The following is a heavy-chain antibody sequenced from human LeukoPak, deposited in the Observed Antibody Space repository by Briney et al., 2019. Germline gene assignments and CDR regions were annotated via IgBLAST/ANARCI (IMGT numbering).Heavy chain of an antibody. J-gene: IGHJ4*02. CDR2: ISFDGSHK. CDR1: GFTFSAYG. D-gene: IGHD2-21*01. Sequence: GGSLRLSCAASGFTFSAYGVHWVRQAPGKGLEWVSVISFDGSHKSYADSVKGRFTISRDNSKNTLYLQMNSLRPEDTAVYYCAELGHSSASYPVPNSWGRGTLVTVSS. CDR3: AELGHSSASYPVPNS. V-gene: IGHV3-30*18.